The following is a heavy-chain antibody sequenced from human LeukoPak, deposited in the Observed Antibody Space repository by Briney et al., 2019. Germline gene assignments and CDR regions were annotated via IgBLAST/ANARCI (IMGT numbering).Heavy chain of an antibody. CDR3: ARLRVAAVYYFDY. J-gene: IGHJ4*02. CDR2: IYYNGSP. D-gene: IGHD6-13*01. V-gene: IGHV4-59*08. CDR1: GDSINNYY. Sequence: PSETLSLTCTVSGDSINNYYWSWIRQPPGKGLEWIGYIYYNGSPNYSPSLKSRVTISLDTSKNQFSLKLSSVTAADTAVYFCARLRVAAVYYFDYWGQGTLVTVSS.